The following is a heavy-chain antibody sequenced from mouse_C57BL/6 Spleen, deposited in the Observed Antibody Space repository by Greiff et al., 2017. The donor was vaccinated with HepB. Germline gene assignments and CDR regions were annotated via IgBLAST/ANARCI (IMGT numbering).Heavy chain of an antibody. J-gene: IGHJ1*03. D-gene: IGHD2-4*01. CDR1: GFTFSDYG. V-gene: IGHV5-17*01. Sequence: EVKVVESGGGLVKPGGSLKLSCAASGFTFSDYGMHWVRQAPEKGLEWVAYISSGSSTIYYADTVKGRFTISRDNAKNTLFLQMTSLRSEDTAMYYCARGGYDYDDWYFDVWGTGTTVTVSS. CDR2: ISSGSSTI. CDR3: ARGGYDYDDWYFDV.